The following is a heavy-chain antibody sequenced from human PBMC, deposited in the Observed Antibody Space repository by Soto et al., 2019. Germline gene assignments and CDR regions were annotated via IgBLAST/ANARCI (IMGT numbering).Heavy chain of an antibody. CDR3: AKFGDSSSSVYYYYYYGMDV. CDR1: GFTFSSYA. J-gene: IGHJ6*02. D-gene: IGHD6-6*01. Sequence: GGSLRLSCAASGFTFSSYAMSWVRQAPGKGLEWVSAISGSGGSTYYADSVKGRFTISRDNSKNTLYLQMNSLRAEDTAVYYFAKFGDSSSSVYYYYYYGMDVWGQGTTVTVS. V-gene: IGHV3-23*01. CDR2: ISGSGGST.